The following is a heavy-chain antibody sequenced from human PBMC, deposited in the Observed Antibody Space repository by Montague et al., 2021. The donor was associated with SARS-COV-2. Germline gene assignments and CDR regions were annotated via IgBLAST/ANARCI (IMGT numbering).Heavy chain of an antibody. D-gene: IGHD3-3*01. CDR3: AKDVAIKHDFWSGYRYDAFDI. CDR2: IYSGGSST. V-gene: IGHV3-23*03. CDR1: GFTFSSYA. Sequence: SLRLSCAASGFTFSSYAMNWVRQAPGKGLEWVSVIYSGGSSTYYADSVKGRFTISRDNSKNTLYLQMNSLRAEDTAVYYCAKDVAIKHDFWSGYRYDAFDIWGQGTMVTVSS. J-gene: IGHJ3*02.